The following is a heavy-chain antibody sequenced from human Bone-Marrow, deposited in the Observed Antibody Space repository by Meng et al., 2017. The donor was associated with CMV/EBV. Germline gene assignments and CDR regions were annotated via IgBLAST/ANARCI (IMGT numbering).Heavy chain of an antibody. V-gene: IGHV3-21*01. CDR3: ARDIPTVVTTFDF. CDR2: ISSSSSYI. J-gene: IGHJ4*02. CDR1: GFTFSSYW. D-gene: IGHD4-23*01. Sequence: GGSLRLSCAASGFTFSSYWISWVRQAPGKGLEWVSSISSSSSYIYYADSVKGRFTISRDNAKNSLFLQMNSLRAEDTAVYYCARDIPTVVTTFDFWGQGTLVTVSS.